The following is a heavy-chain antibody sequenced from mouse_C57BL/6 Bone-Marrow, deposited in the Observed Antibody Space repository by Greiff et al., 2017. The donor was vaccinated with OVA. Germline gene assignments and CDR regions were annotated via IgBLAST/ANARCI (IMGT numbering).Heavy chain of an antibody. CDR1: GFPFSSYA. Sequence: VESGGGLVKPGGSLKLSCAASGFPFSSYAMSWVRQTPEKRLEWVATISDGGSYTYYPDNVKGRFTISRDNDKNNLYLQMSHLKSEDTAMYYCAVAWFAYWGQGTLVTVSA. J-gene: IGHJ3*01. CDR2: ISDGGSYT. V-gene: IGHV5-4*01. CDR3: AVAWFAY.